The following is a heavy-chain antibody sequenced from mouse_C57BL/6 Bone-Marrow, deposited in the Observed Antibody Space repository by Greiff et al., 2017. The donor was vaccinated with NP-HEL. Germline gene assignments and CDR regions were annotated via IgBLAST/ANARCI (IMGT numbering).Heavy chain of an antibody. CDR1: GYTFTSYG. D-gene: IGHD1-1*02. V-gene: IGHV1-81*01. J-gene: IGHJ4*01. CDR3: ERWTDRMDY. Sequence: QVQLKQSGAELARPGASVKLSCKASGYTFTSYGISWVKQRTGQGLEWIGEIYPTSGNTYYNEKFKGKSTLTVDKSSSTAYMGLRSLTSEDSAVYLRERWTDRMDYWGQGTSVTVSS. CDR2: IYPTSGNT.